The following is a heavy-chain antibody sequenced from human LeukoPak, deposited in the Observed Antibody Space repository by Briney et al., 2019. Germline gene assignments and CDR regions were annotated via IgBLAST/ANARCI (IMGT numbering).Heavy chain of an antibody. CDR1: GGSISSYY. V-gene: IGHV4-59*12. D-gene: IGHD2-2*01. J-gene: IGHJ6*03. CDR2: IYYSGST. CDR3: ARLGYCSSTSCLVDYYYYYYMDV. Sequence: SETLSLTCTVSGGSISSYYWSWIRQPPGKGLEWIGYIYYSGSTNYNPSLKSRVTISVDTSKNQFSLKLSSVTAADTAVYYCARLGYCSSTSCLVDYYYYYYMDVWGKGTTVTVSS.